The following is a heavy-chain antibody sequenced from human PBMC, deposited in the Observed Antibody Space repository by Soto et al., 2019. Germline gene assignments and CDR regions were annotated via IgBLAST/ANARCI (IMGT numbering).Heavy chain of an antibody. CDR3: STTVITAPLFEY. D-gene: IGHD2-21*02. CDR1: GFTFSGHY. J-gene: IGHJ4*02. CDR2: IRNKPNGHTT. V-gene: IGHV3-72*01. Sequence: GGSLRLSCEGSGFTFSGHYMDWVHQAPGKGLEWLGRIRNKPNGHTTAYAASVKGRFTISRDDSKNLVYLQMNSLKSEDTALYYCSTTVITAPLFEYWGQGTLVTVSS.